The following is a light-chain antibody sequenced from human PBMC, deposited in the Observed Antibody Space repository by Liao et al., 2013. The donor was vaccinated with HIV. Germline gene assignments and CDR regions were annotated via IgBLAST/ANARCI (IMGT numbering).Light chain of an antibody. V-gene: IGLV3-21*01. J-gene: IGLJ2*01. Sequence: SYVLTQPPSVSVAPGKTARITCGGDNIGSKSVHWYHQKPGQAPLLVISYDKDRPSGTPERFSGSNSGNTATLTISRVEAGDEADYYCQAWDRNTAIFGGGTKLTVL. CDR2: YDK. CDR3: QAWDRNTAI. CDR1: NIGSKS.